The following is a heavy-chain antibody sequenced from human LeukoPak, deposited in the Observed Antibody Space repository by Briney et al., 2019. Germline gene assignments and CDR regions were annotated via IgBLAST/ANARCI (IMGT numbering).Heavy chain of an antibody. Sequence: LVKVSCKASGGTFSSYAISWVRQAPGQGLEWMGGIIPIFGTANYAQKFQGRVTITADESTSTAYMELSSLRSEDTAVYYCARGASRKDIVVVVAAMSFDYWGQGTLVTVSS. CDR2: IIPIFGTA. J-gene: IGHJ4*02. V-gene: IGHV1-69*13. D-gene: IGHD2-15*01. CDR1: GGTFSSYA. CDR3: ARGASRKDIVVVVAAMSFDY.